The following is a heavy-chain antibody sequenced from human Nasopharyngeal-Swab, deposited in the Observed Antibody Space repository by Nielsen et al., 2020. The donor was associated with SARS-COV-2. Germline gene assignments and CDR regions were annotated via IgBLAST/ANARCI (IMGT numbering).Heavy chain of an antibody. CDR3: ARSWVPSHYYDSPYFDY. CDR1: GYTFTNHF. CDR2: INPSGGST. Sequence: ASVKVSCKASGYTFTNHFMHWVRQAPGQGLEWMGMINPSGGSTGYAQNFQGRVTVTRDTSTSTAYMELRSLRSDDTAVYYCARSWVPSHYYDSPYFDYWGQGTLVTVSS. V-gene: IGHV1-46*01. J-gene: IGHJ4*02. D-gene: IGHD3-22*01.